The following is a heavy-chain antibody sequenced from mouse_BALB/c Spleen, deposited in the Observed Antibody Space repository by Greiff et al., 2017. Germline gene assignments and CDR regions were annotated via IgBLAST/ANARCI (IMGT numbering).Heavy chain of an antibody. CDR3: ARWGRSTASFDY. D-gene: IGHD1-2*01. Sequence: QVQLKQSGAELVRPGTSVKVSCKASGYAFTNYLIEWVKQRPGQGLEWIGVINPGSGGTNYNEKFKGKATLTADKSSSTAYIQLSSLTSDDSAVYFCARWGRSTASFDYWGQGTTLTVSS. CDR1: GYAFTNYL. CDR2: INPGSGGT. J-gene: IGHJ2*01. V-gene: IGHV1-54*01.